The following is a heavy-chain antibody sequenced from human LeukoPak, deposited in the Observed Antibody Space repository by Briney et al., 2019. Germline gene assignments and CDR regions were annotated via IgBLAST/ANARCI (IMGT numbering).Heavy chain of an antibody. CDR3: ARQLKGLLDS. Sequence: PSETLSLTCTVSGGSISSSSYYWVWIRQPPGNRLEWIGYISNGGSTEYNPSLKNQVTISLDTSKNQFSLELISVTAADRAIYYCARQLKGLLDSWGQGTLVTVSS. V-gene: IGHV4-39*01. J-gene: IGHJ4*02. CDR1: GGSISSSSYY. CDR2: ISNGGST.